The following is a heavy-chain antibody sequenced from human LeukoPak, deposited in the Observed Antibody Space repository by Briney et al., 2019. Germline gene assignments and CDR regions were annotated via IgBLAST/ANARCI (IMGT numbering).Heavy chain of an antibody. Sequence: RASVKVSCKASGGTFSSYAISWVRQAPGQGLEWMGGIIPIFGTANYAQKFQGRVTITADKSTSTAYMELSSLRSEDTAVYYCARVGRWVGGYYYYMDVWGKGTTVTISS. J-gene: IGHJ6*03. CDR1: GGTFSSYA. CDR2: IIPIFGTA. CDR3: ARVGRWVGGYYYYMDV. V-gene: IGHV1-69*06. D-gene: IGHD5-24*01.